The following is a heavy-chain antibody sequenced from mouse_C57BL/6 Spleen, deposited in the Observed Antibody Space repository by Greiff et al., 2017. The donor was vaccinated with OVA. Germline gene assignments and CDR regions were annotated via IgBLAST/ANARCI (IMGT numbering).Heavy chain of an antibody. D-gene: IGHD1-1*01. J-gene: IGHJ1*03. V-gene: IGHV1-39*01. Sequence: VRLQQSGPELVKPGASVKISCKASGYSFTDYNMNWVKQSNGKSLEWIGVINPNYGTTSYNQKFKGKATLTVDQSSSTAYMQLNSLTSEDSAVYYCAYGSSYRRYFDVWGTGTTVTVSS. CDR1: GYSFTDYN. CDR3: AYGSSYRRYFDV. CDR2: INPNYGTT.